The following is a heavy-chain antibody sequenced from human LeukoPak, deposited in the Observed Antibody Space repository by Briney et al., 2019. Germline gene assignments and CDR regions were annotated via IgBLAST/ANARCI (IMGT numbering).Heavy chain of an antibody. CDR2: SSGSGGST. CDR3: AKFKGQWLVLGIVDY. CDR1: GFTFSSCG. J-gene: IGHJ4*02. D-gene: IGHD6-19*01. Sequence: GGSLRLSCAASGFTFSSCGMSWVRQAPGKGLEWVSASSGSGGSTYYADSVQDRFTISRDNSKNTLYLQMNRLRAEDKSVYYWAKFKGQWLVLGIVDYWGQGTLVTVSS. V-gene: IGHV3-23*01.